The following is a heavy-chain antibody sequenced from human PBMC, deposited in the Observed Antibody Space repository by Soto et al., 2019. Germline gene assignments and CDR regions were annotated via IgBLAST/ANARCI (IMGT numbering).Heavy chain of an antibody. CDR1: GFTFDDYA. J-gene: IGHJ1*01. D-gene: IGHD3-3*01. Sequence: EVQLVESGGGLVQPGRSLRLSCAASGFTFDDYAMYWVRQAPGKGLEWVSGISWNSGNIGYADSVKGRFTISRDNATDSLYLQMNSLRAEDTALYYCAKDINHDFLSGYPGIQHWGQGTLVTVSS. CDR3: AKDINHDFLSGYPGIQH. CDR2: ISWNSGNI. V-gene: IGHV3-9*01.